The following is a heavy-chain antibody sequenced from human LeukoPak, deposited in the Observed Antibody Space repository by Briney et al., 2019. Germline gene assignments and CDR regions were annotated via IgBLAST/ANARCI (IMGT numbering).Heavy chain of an antibody. J-gene: IGHJ4*02. V-gene: IGHV3-30*04. CDR2: ISYDGSNK. CDR1: GFTFSSYA. Sequence: GGSLRLSCAASGFTFSSYAMHWVRQAPGRGLEWVAVISYDGSNKYYADSVKGRFTISRDNSKNTLYLQMNSLRAEDTAVYYCARDFRFHDDYWGQGTLVTVSS. CDR3: ARDFRFHDDY.